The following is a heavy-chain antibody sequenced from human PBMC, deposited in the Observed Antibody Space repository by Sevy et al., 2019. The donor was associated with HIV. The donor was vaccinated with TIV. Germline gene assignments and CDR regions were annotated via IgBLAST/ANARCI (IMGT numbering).Heavy chain of an antibody. CDR2: IGYDGSDK. CDR3: AKNGDSHYYKYAMDI. V-gene: IGHV3-30*02. CDR1: GFSFSSYG. J-gene: IGHJ6*02. Sequence: GGSLRLSCAASGFSFSSYGMYWVRQAPGKGLEWVARIGYDGSDKYYGDSVKGRVTNSRDNSKKTLYLQMNSLRAEDTAVYYCAKNGDSHYYKYAMDIWGQGTTVNVSS. D-gene: IGHD4-17*01.